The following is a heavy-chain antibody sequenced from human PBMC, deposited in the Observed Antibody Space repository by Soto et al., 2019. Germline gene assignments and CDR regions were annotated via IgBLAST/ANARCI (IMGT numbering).Heavy chain of an antibody. V-gene: IGHV4-59*12. Sequence: PSETLSLTCTVSGGSITDYYWSWIRQPPGKGLEWIGYFSYVRGTNNSPSLKSRATISGDTSKNQLSLNLSSVTSADTAVYYCAREGVAPYYYYGMDVWGQGTPVTV. CDR3: AREGVAPYYYYGMDV. CDR1: GGSITDYY. J-gene: IGHJ6*02. D-gene: IGHD5-12*01. CDR2: FSYVRGT.